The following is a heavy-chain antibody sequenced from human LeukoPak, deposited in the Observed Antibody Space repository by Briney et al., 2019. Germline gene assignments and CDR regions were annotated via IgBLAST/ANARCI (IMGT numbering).Heavy chain of an antibody. V-gene: IGHV4-59*08. CDR2: IYYSGSS. D-gene: IGHD6-13*01. CDR3: ARRSHVADANWFDP. Sequence: SETLSLTCNVSGGSISGYHWSWIRQPPGKGLEWLGYIYYSGSSNYNPSLKSRVTISVDTSKNQFSLKLSSVTAADTAVYYCARRSHVADANWFDPWGQGTLVTVSS. CDR1: GGSISGYH. J-gene: IGHJ5*02.